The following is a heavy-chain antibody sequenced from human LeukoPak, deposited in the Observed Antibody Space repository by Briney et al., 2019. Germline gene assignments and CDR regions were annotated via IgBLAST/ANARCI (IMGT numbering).Heavy chain of an antibody. V-gene: IGHV1-69*13. J-gene: IGHJ4*02. CDR1: GGTFSSYA. CDR2: IIPIFGTA. D-gene: IGHD3-9*01. CDR3: ATGGDILTGLDY. Sequence: SVKVSCKASGGTFSSYAISWVRQAPGQGLEWMGGIIPIFGTANYAQKFQGRVTITADESTSTAYMELSSLRSEDTAVYYCATGGDILTGLDYWGQGTLVTVSS.